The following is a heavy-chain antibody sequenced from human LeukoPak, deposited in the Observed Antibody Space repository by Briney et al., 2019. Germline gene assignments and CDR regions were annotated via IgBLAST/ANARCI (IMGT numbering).Heavy chain of an antibody. CDR3: ARDTGPNSSGYYYYYMDV. D-gene: IGHD3-22*01. CDR1: GGSISSGSYY. V-gene: IGHV4-30-4*08. Sequence: SETLSLTCTVSGGSISSGSYYWSWIRQPPGKGLEWIEYIYYSGSTYYNPSLKSRVTISVDTSKNQFSLKLSSVTAADTAVYYCARDTGPNSSGYYYYYMDVWGKGTTVTVSS. J-gene: IGHJ6*03. CDR2: IYYSGST.